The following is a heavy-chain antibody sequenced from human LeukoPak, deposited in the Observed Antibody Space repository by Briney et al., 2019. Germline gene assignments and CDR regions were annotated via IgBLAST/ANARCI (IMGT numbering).Heavy chain of an antibody. J-gene: IGHJ4*02. CDR1: GFNFSCYG. D-gene: IGHD2-2*01. CDR2: IWYGGSNK. CDR3: AKGQGSYCSRTSCSFYYFDY. V-gene: IGHV3-30*02. Sequence: GSLRLSCAASGFNFSCYGMHWVRQAPGKGLEWVAVIWYGGSNKYYADSVKGRFTISRDNSKNTLYLQMNSLRAEDTAVYYCAKGQGSYCSRTSCSFYYFDYWGQGTLVTVSS.